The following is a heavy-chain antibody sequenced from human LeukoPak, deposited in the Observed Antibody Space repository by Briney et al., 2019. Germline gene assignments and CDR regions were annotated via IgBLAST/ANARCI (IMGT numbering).Heavy chain of an antibody. CDR1: GFTFSSYG. CDR2: ISYDGSNK. D-gene: IGHD6-19*01. V-gene: IGHV3-30*18. CDR3: AKDLGVGGWTFDY. J-gene: IGHJ4*02. Sequence: GRSLRLSCAASGFTFSSYGMHWVRRAPGKGLEWVAVISYDGSNKYYADSVKGRFTISRDNSKNTLYLQMNSLRAEDTAAYYCAKDLGVGGWTFDYWGQGTLVTVSS.